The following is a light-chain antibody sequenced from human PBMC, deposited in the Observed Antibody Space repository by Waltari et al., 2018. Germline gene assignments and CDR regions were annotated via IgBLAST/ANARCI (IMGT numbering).Light chain of an antibody. V-gene: IGKV3-11*01. CDR3: PQRSNWPQT. Sequence: EIVLTQSPATLSLSPGERATLSCRASQSVSSYLAWYQQKPGQAPRLLIYDASNRATGIPARFSGSGSGTDFTRTISSLEPEDFAVYYCPQRSNWPQTFGQGTKLEIK. CDR1: QSVSSY. CDR2: DAS. J-gene: IGKJ2*01.